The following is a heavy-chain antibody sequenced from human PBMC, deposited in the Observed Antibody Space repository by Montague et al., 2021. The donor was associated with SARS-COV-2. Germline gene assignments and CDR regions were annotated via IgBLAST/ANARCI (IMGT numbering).Heavy chain of an antibody. CDR1: SGSLRNYY. CDR2: IRLPGGT. CDR3: ARAGSQRFFEF. D-gene: IGHD1-1*01. V-gene: IGHV4-34*01. J-gene: IGHJ2*01. Sequence: LSLTCAVNSGSLRNYYWSWIRQPPGKGLEWIGEIRLPGGTNYDPSLKGRVTISLDTSNNHVSLNLNSVTTADTAVYFCARAGSQRFFEFWGRGTLVTVSS.